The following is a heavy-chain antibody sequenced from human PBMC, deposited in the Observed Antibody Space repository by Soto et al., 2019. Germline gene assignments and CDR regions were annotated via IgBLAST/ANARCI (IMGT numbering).Heavy chain of an antibody. CDR2: FYYSGNT. J-gene: IGHJ4*02. V-gene: IGHV4-31*03. CDR3: ARAMGAINYFDY. CDR1: GGSIRSGGYY. Sequence: QVQLQESGPGLVKPSQTLSLTCTVSGGSIRSGGYYWSWIRQHPGKGLEWIGYFYYSGNTYYNPSLKSRLTISGDTSKNQFSLNLSSVTAADTAVYYGARAMGAINYFDYWGQGTLVTVSS. D-gene: IGHD1-26*01.